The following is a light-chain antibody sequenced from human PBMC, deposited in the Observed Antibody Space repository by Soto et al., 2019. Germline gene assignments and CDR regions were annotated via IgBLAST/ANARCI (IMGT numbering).Light chain of an antibody. CDR3: SSYTSSSTLYV. V-gene: IGLV2-14*01. Sequence: QSVLTQPGSVSGSPGQSITISCSGTSSDIGGYNYVSWYQQHPGKAPKVMIYEVSNRPSGVSNRFSGSKSGNTASLTISGLQAEDEADYYCSSYTSSSTLYVFGSGTKV. CDR1: SSDIGGYNY. CDR2: EVS. J-gene: IGLJ1*01.